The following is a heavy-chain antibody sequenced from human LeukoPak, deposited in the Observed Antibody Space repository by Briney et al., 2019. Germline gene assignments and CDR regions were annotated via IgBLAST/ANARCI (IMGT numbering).Heavy chain of an antibody. V-gene: IGHV4-59*08. CDR1: GGPISSYS. D-gene: IGHD2-15*01. J-gene: IGHJ4*02. Sequence: PETLSLTCTASGGPISSYSWSWIRRPPEKGLEWIGYLCYSGSTTYNPSPKSRVTISLDTSKNQLSLMLASATPADAAVYYCARLTLAATGRYFDYWGQGSLVTVSS. CDR3: ARLTLAATGRYFDY. CDR2: LCYSGST.